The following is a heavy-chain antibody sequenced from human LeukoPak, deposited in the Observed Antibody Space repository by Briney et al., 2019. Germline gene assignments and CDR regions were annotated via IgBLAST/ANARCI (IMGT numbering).Heavy chain of an antibody. D-gene: IGHD6-19*01. CDR1: GGSISSGGYY. CDR3: ARGWGYFDY. CDR2: IYYTGTT. V-gene: IGHV4-61*08. J-gene: IGHJ4*02. Sequence: PSQTLSLTCTVSGGSISSGGYYWSWIRQPPGKGLEWIGYIYYTGTTNYNPSLKSRLTISVDTSKNQFSLKLSSVTAADTAVYYCARGWGYFDYWAREPWSPSPQ.